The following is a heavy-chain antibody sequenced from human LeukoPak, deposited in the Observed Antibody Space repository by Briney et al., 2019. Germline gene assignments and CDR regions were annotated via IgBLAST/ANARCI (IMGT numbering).Heavy chain of an antibody. D-gene: IGHD3-10*02. CDR1: GFTFSSYS. CDR2: ISIGTSSI. Sequence: GGSLRLSCVGSGFTFSSYSMSWVRQAPGKGLEWVSYISIGTSSIDYADSVKGRFTISRDNAKNSLYLQMNSLRAEDTAVYYCAELGITMIGGVWGKGTTVTISS. CDR3: AELGITMIGGV. V-gene: IGHV3-48*04. J-gene: IGHJ6*04.